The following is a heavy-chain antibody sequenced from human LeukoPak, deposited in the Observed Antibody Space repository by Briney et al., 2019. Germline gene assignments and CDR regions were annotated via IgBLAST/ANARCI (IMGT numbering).Heavy chain of an antibody. CDR1: GFTFSSYG. J-gene: IGHJ5*02. V-gene: IGHV3-33*01. D-gene: IGHD5-12*01. Sequence: GGSLRLSCAASGFTFSSYGMHPLRQPPGPGLASVAVIWYDGSNKYYADSVKGRFTISRDNSKNTLYLQMNSLRAEDTAVYYCARDKVEYSGYRFDPWGQGTLVTVSS. CDR3: ARDKVEYSGYRFDP. CDR2: IWYDGSNK.